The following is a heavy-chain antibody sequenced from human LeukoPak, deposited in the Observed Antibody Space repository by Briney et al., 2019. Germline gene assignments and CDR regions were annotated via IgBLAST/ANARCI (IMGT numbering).Heavy chain of an antibody. CDR3: AKDGHSSLFKSNYYFDY. Sequence: GGSLRLSCAASGFTFSSYGMHWVRPAPGKGLEWVAVISYDGSNKYYADSVKGRFTISRDNSKNTLYLQMNSRRAEDTAVYYCAKDGHSSLFKSNYYFDYWGQGTLVTVSS. J-gene: IGHJ4*02. D-gene: IGHD3/OR15-3a*01. CDR1: GFTFSSYG. V-gene: IGHV3-30*18. CDR2: ISYDGSNK.